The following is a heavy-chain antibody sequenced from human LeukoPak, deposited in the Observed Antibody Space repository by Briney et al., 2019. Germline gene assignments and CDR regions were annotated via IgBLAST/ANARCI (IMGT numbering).Heavy chain of an antibody. V-gene: IGHV3-48*03. D-gene: IGHD3-10*02. CDR1: GFTFSSFE. Sequence: GGSLRLSCAASGFTFSSFEMDWVRQAPGKGLEWISYMSSRDNTRYYAESVRGRFTISRDNAKNSLYLQMNSLRAEDTAVYYCAELGITMIGGVWGKGTTVTISS. J-gene: IGHJ6*04. CDR3: AELGITMIGGV. CDR2: MSSRDNTR.